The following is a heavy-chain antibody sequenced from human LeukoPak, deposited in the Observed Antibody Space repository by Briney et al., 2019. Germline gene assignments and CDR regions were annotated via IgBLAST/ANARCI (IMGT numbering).Heavy chain of an antibody. D-gene: IGHD3-10*01. Sequence: TSETLSLXCTVSGGSISSGDYYWSWIRQPPGKGLEWIGYIYYSGSTYYNPSLKSRVTISVDTSKNQFSPKLSSVTAADTAVYYCARGRWFGRNWFDPWGQGTLVTVSS. V-gene: IGHV4-30-4*08. CDR3: ARGRWFGRNWFDP. J-gene: IGHJ5*02. CDR1: GGSISSGDYY. CDR2: IYYSGST.